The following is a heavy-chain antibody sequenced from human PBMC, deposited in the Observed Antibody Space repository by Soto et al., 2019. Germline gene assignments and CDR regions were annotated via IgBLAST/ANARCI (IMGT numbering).Heavy chain of an antibody. CDR1: GYTFTSYD. D-gene: IGHD3-16*01. CDR3: ARGSRVAGGSHY. Sequence: ASVKVSCKASGYTFTSYDINWVQQATGQGLEWMGWMNPNSGNTGYAQKFQGRVTMTRNTSISTAYMELSSLRSEDTAVYYCARGSRVAGGSHYRGPATLVTVSP. V-gene: IGHV1-8*01. J-gene: IGHJ4*02. CDR2: MNPNSGNT.